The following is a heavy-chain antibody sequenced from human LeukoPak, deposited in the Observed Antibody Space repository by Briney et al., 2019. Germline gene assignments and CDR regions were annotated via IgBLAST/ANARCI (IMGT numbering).Heavy chain of an antibody. CDR1: GYTFTGYY. Sequence: ASVKVSCKASGYTFTGYYMHWVRQAPGQGLEWMGWINPNSGGTNYAQKFQGRVTMTRDTSISTAYMELSSLRSDDTAVYYCARATPIWFGELLGYYGMDVWGQGTTVTVSS. J-gene: IGHJ6*02. D-gene: IGHD3-10*01. CDR2: INPNSGGT. CDR3: ARATPIWFGELLGYYGMDV. V-gene: IGHV1-2*02.